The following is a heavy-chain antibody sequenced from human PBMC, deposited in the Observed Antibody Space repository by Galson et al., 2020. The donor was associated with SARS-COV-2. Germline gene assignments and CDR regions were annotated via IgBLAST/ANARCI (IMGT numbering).Heavy chain of an antibody. CDR1: GISFDRSGVG. CDR2: TFWNDDE. CDR3: AHSALWNTYFY. D-gene: IGHD3-3*01. J-gene: IGHJ4*02. V-gene: IGHV2-5*01. Sequence: SGPTLVKPRETLTLTCTFSGISFDRSGVGVGWIRQPPGKALEWLALTFWNDDESYNPSLRHRLTISKDTSKNEVVLTMTDMDPVDTATYYCAHSALWNTYFYWGQGTLVTVSS.